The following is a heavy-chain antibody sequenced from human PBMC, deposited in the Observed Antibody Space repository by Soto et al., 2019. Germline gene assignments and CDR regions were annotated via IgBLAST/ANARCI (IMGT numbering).Heavy chain of an antibody. CDR1: GFAFNNYG. CDR3: AREYSIIIPAGSDF. J-gene: IGHJ4*02. CDR2: ISKSDYT. V-gene: IGHV3-21*01. Sequence: GGSLRLSCTVSGFAFNNYGINWVRQAPGKGLEWVSSISKSDYTYYSDSVKGRFAISIDNAKRSVSLQMNTLRVEDTAVDYCAREYSIIIPAGSDFWGQGTLVTVSS. D-gene: IGHD2-2*01.